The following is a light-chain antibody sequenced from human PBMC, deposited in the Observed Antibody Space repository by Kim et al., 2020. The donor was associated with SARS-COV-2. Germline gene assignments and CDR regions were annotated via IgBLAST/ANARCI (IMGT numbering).Light chain of an antibody. CDR2: DDD. J-gene: IGLJ2*01. Sequence: KTAATSCTRSRGSIASNYVQGYRQRRGAAPTTVIYDDDERPSGVADRFSGASDSSSNSASLTISGLKTEDEADYYCQSYDSSNHVVFGGGTQLTVL. CDR1: RGSIASNY. CDR3: QSYDSSNHVV. V-gene: IGLV6-57*03.